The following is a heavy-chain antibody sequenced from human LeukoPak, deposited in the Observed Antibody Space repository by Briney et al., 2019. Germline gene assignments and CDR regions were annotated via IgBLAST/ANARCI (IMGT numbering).Heavy chain of an antibody. D-gene: IGHD1-1*01. Sequence: GRSLRLSCAASGFTFDDYAMHWVRQAPGKGLEWVSGISWNSGSIVYADSVKGRFTISRDNAKNSLYLQMNSLRAEDMALYYCAKDRFSGPPTGTTLTHWGQGTLVTVSS. CDR1: GFTFDDYA. CDR3: AKDRFSGPPTGTTLTH. J-gene: IGHJ1*01. CDR2: ISWNSGSI. V-gene: IGHV3-9*03.